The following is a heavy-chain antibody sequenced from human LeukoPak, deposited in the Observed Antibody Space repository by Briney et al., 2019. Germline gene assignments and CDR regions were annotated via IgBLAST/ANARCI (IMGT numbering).Heavy chain of an antibody. D-gene: IGHD6-13*01. Sequence: YWSWIRQPAGKGLEWMGTIYPGDSDTRYSPSLQGQVTISADKSISTAYLQWSSLKASDTAMYYCARRSSSSWTADYWGQGTLVTVSS. CDR1: YW. V-gene: IGHV5-51*01. CDR3: ARRSSSSWTADY. CDR2: IYPGDSDT. J-gene: IGHJ4*02.